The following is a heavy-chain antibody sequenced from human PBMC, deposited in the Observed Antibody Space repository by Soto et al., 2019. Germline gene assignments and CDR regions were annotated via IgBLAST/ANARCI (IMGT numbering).Heavy chain of an antibody. CDR3: ARERYSSSGWFDP. CDR1: GDSVSSYSAA. V-gene: IGHV6-1*01. Sequence: SQTLSLTCAISGDSVSSYSAAWNWIRQSPSGGLEWLGRTYYRSRFFSDYAESVKSRIIINPDTSKNQFSLQLKSVTPEDTAVYYCARERYSSSGWFDPWGPGTPVTVSS. CDR2: TYYRSRFFS. D-gene: IGHD6-6*01. J-gene: IGHJ5*02.